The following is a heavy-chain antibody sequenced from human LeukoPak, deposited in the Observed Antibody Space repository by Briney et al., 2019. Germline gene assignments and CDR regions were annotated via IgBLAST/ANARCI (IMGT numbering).Heavy chain of an antibody. D-gene: IGHD6-19*01. Sequence: ASVKASCKASGYTFTAYYIHWVRQAPGQGLEWMGWINPQTGGTSYEQTYSGRVTMTGDTSIDTVYMELNSLGSNDTAVYYCARDVAGFFDEWGQGTLVTVSS. V-gene: IGHV1-2*02. CDR1: GYTFTAYY. CDR2: INPQTGGT. J-gene: IGHJ4*02. CDR3: ARDVAGFFDE.